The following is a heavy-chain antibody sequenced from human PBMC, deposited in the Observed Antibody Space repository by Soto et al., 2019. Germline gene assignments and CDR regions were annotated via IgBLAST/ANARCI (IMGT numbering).Heavy chain of an antibody. Sequence: VQLVESGGGVVQPGRSLRLSCAASGFTFSSFAMHWVRQAPGKGLEWVAVISDDGSNKYYADSVKGRFTISRDNSKNTLYLQMNSLRGEDTAVYYCARVEQWLYIAKYWGQGTLVTVSS. D-gene: IGHD6-19*01. V-gene: IGHV3-30-3*01. J-gene: IGHJ4*02. CDR1: GFTFSSFA. CDR2: ISDDGSNK. CDR3: ARVEQWLYIAKY.